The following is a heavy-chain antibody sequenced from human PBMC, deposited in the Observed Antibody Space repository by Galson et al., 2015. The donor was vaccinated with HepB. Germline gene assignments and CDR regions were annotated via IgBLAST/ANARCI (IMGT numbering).Heavy chain of an antibody. CDR1: GFTFSSYA. CDR3: ARDRTVTTSYYYYYGMDV. Sequence: SLRLSCAASGFTFSSYAMHWVRQAPGKGLEWVAVIWYDGSNKYYADSVKGRFTISRDNSKNTLYLQMNSLRAEDTAVYYCARDRTVTTSYYYYYGMDVWGQGTTVTVSS. V-gene: IGHV3-33*08. CDR2: IWYDGSNK. J-gene: IGHJ6*02. D-gene: IGHD4-17*01.